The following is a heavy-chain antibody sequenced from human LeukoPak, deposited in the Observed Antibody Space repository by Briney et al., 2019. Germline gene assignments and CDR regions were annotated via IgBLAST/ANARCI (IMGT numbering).Heavy chain of an antibody. CDR1: GGSISSYY. Sequence: SETLSLTCTVSGGSISSYYWSWIRQPPGKGVEYIGYIHYTGSTNYNPSLKSRVTISVDTSKNQFSLKLSSVTAADTAMYYCARVGGSYYYYYGMDAWGQGTTVTVSS. CDR3: ARVGGSYYYYYGMDA. V-gene: IGHV4-59*01. CDR2: IHYTGST. D-gene: IGHD1-26*01. J-gene: IGHJ6*02.